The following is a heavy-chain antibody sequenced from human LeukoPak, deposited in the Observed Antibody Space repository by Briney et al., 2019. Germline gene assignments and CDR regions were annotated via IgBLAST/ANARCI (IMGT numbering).Heavy chain of an antibody. CDR1: GFTFSSYS. CDR3: AREQTRGGDLDY. D-gene: IGHD2-21*02. V-gene: IGHV3-69-1*01. Sequence: GGSLRLSCAASGFTFSSYSMNWVRQSPGKGLEWVSSISNTNAIFYADSVKGRFTISRDNARNSLYLQMYSLRVEDTAVYYCAREQTRGGDLDYWGQGARVTVSS. J-gene: IGHJ4*02. CDR2: ISNTNAI.